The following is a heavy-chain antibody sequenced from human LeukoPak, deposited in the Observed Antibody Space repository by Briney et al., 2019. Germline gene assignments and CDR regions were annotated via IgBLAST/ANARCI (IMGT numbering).Heavy chain of an antibody. J-gene: IGHJ3*02. Sequence: ASVKVSCKASGYTFTTYGLSWVRQAPGQGLEWMGWISAYNGNTKYTENLQGRVTMTRDTSTSIGYMELRSLRSDDTAVYYCARGGTDGAFDIWGQGTMVTVSS. CDR3: ARGGTDGAFDI. V-gene: IGHV1-18*01. D-gene: IGHD5-24*01. CDR2: ISAYNGNT. CDR1: GYTFTTYG.